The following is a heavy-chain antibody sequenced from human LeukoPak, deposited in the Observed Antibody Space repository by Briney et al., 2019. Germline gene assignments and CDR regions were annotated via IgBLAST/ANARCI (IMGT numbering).Heavy chain of an antibody. D-gene: IGHD2-2*01. Sequence: GASVKVSCKASGGTFSSYAISWVRQAPGQGLEWMGGIIPIFGTANYAQKFQGRVTITADESTSTAYMELSSLRSEDTAVYYCATVSVVVPPAKYYMEVWGKGTTVTVSS. CDR2: IIPIFGTA. V-gene: IGHV1-69*01. J-gene: IGHJ6*03. CDR3: ATVSVVVPPAKYYMEV. CDR1: GGTFSSYA.